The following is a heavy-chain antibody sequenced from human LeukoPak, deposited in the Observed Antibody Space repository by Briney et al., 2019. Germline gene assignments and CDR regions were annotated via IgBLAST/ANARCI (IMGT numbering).Heavy chain of an antibody. CDR3: AKVLDYVWGSYQY. Sequence: GRSLRLSCAASGFTFSSYGMHWVRQAPGKGLEWVSVISGSGGSTYYADSVKGRFTISRDNSKNTLNLQMNSLRAEDTAVYYCAKVLDYVWGSYQYWGQGTLVTVSS. CDR1: GFTFSSYG. V-gene: IGHV3-23*01. CDR2: ISGSGGST. D-gene: IGHD3-16*02. J-gene: IGHJ4*02.